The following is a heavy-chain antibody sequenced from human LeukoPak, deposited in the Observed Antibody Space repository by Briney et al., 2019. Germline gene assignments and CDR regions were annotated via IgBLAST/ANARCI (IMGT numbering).Heavy chain of an antibody. Sequence: SQTLSLTCTVSGGSISSGGYYWSWIRQHPGKGLDWIGYIYYSGSTYYNPSLKTRVTISVDTSKNQFSLKLSSVTAADTAVYYCARDMVRGVNDWFDPWGQGTLVTVSS. J-gene: IGHJ5*02. CDR2: IYYSGST. V-gene: IGHV4-31*03. CDR1: GGSISSGGYY. D-gene: IGHD3-10*01. CDR3: ARDMVRGVNDWFDP.